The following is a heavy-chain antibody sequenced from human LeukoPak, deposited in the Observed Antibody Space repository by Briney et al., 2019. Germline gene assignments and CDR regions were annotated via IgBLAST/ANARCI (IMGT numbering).Heavy chain of an antibody. V-gene: IGHV4-61*05. CDR1: GGSISSSSYY. CDR3: ARGGGSYYYYYYMDV. Sequence: SETLSLTCSVSGGSISSSSYYWGWIRQPPGKGLEWIGYIYYSGSTNYNPSLKSRVTIPVDTSKNQFSLKLSSVTAADTAVYYCARGGGSYYYYYYMDVWGKGTTVTISS. CDR2: IYYSGST. J-gene: IGHJ6*03. D-gene: IGHD1-26*01.